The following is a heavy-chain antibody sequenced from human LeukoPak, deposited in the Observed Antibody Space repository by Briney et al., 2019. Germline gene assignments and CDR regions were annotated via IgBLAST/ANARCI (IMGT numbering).Heavy chain of an antibody. D-gene: IGHD6-19*01. CDR3: ARSERYSSGWYFYFDY. Sequence: SETLSLTCTVSGGSISTYYWSWIRQPPGKGLEWIGYIYYSGSTNYNPSLKSRVTISVDTSKNQFSLNLSSVTAADTAVYYCARSERYSSGWYFYFDYWAREPWSPSPQ. J-gene: IGHJ4*02. V-gene: IGHV4-59*01. CDR1: GGSISTYY. CDR2: IYYSGST.